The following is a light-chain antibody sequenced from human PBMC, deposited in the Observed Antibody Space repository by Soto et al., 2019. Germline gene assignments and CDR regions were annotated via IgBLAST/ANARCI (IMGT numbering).Light chain of an antibody. CDR3: QQYADWPLT. J-gene: IGKJ4*01. Sequence: IVMTQSPATVSVSPGESTSLSCRASRTIGTNLGWYQQKPGQAPRLLISKTSNRATGIPARFSGSGSETEFTLTITSLQSEDIAVYYCQQYADWPLTFGGGTKVDIK. V-gene: IGKV3-15*01. CDR2: KTS. CDR1: RTIGTN.